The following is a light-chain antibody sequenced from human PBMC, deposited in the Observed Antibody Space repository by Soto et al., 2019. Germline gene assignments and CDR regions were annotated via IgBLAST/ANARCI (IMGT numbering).Light chain of an antibody. CDR3: QQYYSLYT. J-gene: IGKJ2*01. V-gene: IGKV4-1*01. Sequence: IVMIQSPESLAVSLGERATFNCKSSHSLLYTSDNRNYLAWYQKKSGQPPKLLIHWASTRESGVPDRFSGGGSGTDFTLTISSVQAEDVAVYYCQQYYSLYTFGQGTKLEI. CDR1: HSLLYTSDNRNY. CDR2: WAS.